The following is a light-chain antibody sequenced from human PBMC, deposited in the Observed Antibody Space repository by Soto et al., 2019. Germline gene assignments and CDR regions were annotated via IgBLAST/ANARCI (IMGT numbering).Light chain of an antibody. V-gene: IGLV1-44*01. J-gene: IGLJ2*01. Sequence: QSVLTQPPSASGTPGQRVTISCSGSSSNIGGNTVNWYQQLPGTAPKLLMYTNNQRPSGVPDRFSGSKSGTSASLAISGLQSEDEADYYCAAWDDSLNGVVFGGGTKLTV. CDR3: AAWDDSLNGVV. CDR1: SSNIGGNT. CDR2: TNN.